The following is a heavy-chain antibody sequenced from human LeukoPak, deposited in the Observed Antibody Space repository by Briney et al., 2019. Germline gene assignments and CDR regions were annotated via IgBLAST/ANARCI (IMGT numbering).Heavy chain of an antibody. J-gene: IGHJ6*02. CDR2: ISYDGSNK. Sequence: GESLRLSCAASGFTFSSYAMHWVRQAPGKGLEWVAVISYDGSNKYYADSVKGRFTISRDNSKNTLYLQMNSLRAEDTAVYYCARYCSGGSCYLTRGIYGMDVWGQGTTVTVSS. V-gene: IGHV3-30-3*01. CDR1: GFTFSSYA. CDR3: ARYCSGGSCYLTRGIYGMDV. D-gene: IGHD2-15*01.